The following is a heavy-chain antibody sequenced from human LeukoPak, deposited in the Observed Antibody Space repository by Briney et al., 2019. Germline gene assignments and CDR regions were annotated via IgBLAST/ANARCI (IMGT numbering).Heavy chain of an antibody. CDR2: ISAYNGNT. D-gene: IGHD3-16*02. Sequence: GASVKVSCKASGYTFTSYGISWVRQAPGQGLEWMGWISAYNGNTNYAQKLQGRVTMTTDTSTSTAYMELRSLRSEDTAVYYCARGYVWGSYRPDAFDIWGQGTMVTVSS. CDR3: ARGYVWGSYRPDAFDI. J-gene: IGHJ3*02. CDR1: GYTFTSYG. V-gene: IGHV1-18*01.